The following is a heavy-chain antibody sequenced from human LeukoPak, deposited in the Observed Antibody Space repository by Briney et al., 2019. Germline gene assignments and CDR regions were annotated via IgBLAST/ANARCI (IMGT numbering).Heavy chain of an antibody. J-gene: IGHJ4*02. CDR2: INHSGST. V-gene: IGHV4-34*01. D-gene: IGHD6-19*01. CDR3: ARGPYSSGWYEMDY. Sequence: PSETLSLTCAVYGGXFSGYYCSWIRQPPGKGREWIGEINHSGSTNYNPSLKSRVTISVDTSKNQFSLKLSSVTAADTAVYYCARGPYSSGWYEMDYWGQGTLVTVSS. CDR1: GGXFSGYY.